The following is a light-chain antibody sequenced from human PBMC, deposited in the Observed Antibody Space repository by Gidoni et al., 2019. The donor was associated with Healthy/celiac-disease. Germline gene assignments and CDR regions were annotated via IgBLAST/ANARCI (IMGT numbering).Light chain of an antibody. CDR1: PSVSSY. J-gene: IGKJ2*01. V-gene: IGKV3-11*01. Sequence: EIVLTQSPATLSLSPGERATLSCRASPSVSSYLSWYQQKPGQSPRVLIYDASNRATGIPARFSGSGSGTDFTLTISSLEPEDFAVYYCQQRSNWPPPYTFGQGTKLEIK. CDR3: QQRSNWPPPYT. CDR2: DAS.